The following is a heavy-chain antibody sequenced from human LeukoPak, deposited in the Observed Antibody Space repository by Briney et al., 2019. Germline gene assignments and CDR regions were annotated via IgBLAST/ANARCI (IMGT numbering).Heavy chain of an antibody. Sequence: GGSLRLSCAASGFTFNSYSMNWVRQAPGKGLEWVSSISGSNSYIYYADSMKGRFTISRDNAKNSLYLQMNSLRAEDTAVYYCARDLVSYYGSGSPGYWGQGTLVTVSS. CDR2: ISGSNSYI. D-gene: IGHD3-10*01. CDR1: GFTFNSYS. J-gene: IGHJ4*02. V-gene: IGHV3-21*01. CDR3: ARDLVSYYGSGSPGY.